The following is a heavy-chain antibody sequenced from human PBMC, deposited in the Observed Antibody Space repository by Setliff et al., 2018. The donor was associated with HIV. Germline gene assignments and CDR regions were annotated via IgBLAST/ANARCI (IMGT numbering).Heavy chain of an antibody. D-gene: IGHD2-2*01. V-gene: IGHV1-69*10. CDR3: ARGRGGYCSSTSCFYYYYGMDV. CDR2: IIPILGIA. CDR1: GGTFSSYA. Sequence: SVKVSCKASGGTFSSYAISWVRQAPGQGLEWMGGIIPILGIANYAQKFQGRVTITADESTSTAYMELSSLRSEDTAVYYCARGRGGYCSSTSCFYYYYGMDVWGQGTTVTAP. J-gene: IGHJ6*02.